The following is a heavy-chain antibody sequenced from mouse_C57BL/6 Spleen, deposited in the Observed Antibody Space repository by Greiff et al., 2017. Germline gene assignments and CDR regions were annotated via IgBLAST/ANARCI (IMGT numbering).Heavy chain of an antibody. Sequence: EVKVEESGGGLVQPGGSLKLSCAASGFTFSDYYMYWVRQTPEKRLEWVAYISNGGGSTYYPDTVKGRFTISRDNAKNTLYLQMSRLKSEDTAMYYCARHGYDEVAMDYWGQGTSVTVSS. J-gene: IGHJ4*01. CDR3: ARHGYDEVAMDY. CDR2: ISNGGGST. CDR1: GFTFSDYY. V-gene: IGHV5-12*01. D-gene: IGHD2-2*01.